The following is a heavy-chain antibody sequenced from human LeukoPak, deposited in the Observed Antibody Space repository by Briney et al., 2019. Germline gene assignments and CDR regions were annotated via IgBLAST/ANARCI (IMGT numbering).Heavy chain of an antibody. CDR2: INPNGGGT. CDR3: ARDSMIRGVPNWFDP. V-gene: IGHV1-2*02. Sequence: ASVKVSCKASGGTFSSYAISWVRQAPGQGLEWMGWINPNGGGTNYAQKFQGRVTMTRDTSITTAYMELSRLTSDDTAMYYCARDSMIRGVPNWFDPWGQGTLVTVSS. D-gene: IGHD3-10*01. CDR1: GGTFSSYA. J-gene: IGHJ5*02.